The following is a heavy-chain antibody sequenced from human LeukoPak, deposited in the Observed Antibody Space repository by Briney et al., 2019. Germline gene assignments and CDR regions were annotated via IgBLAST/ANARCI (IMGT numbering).Heavy chain of an antibody. V-gene: IGHV1-46*01. CDR3: AKANGNWNDRLLDY. D-gene: IGHD1-20*01. Sequence: ASVKVSCKASGYTFGNYYMHWVRQAPGQGLEWMGIINPSGGSTTYAQNFQGRVTMTRDTSTTTVYMELSSLRAEDTAVYYCAKANGNWNDRLLDYWGQGTLVTVSS. CDR2: INPSGGST. CDR1: GYTFGNYY. J-gene: IGHJ4*02.